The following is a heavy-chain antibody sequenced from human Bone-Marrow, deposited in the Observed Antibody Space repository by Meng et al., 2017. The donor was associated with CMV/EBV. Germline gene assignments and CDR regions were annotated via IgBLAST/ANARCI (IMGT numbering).Heavy chain of an antibody. Sequence: GESLKISCAASGFTFSNYAMSWVRQAPGKGLEWVSSISTSSSYIYYGDSVKGRFTISRDNAKNSLYLQMNSLRAEDTAVYYCARNPGTDAFDIWGQGTMVTVSS. V-gene: IGHV3-21*01. CDR1: GFTFSNYA. D-gene: IGHD3-10*01. CDR3: ARNPGTDAFDI. J-gene: IGHJ3*02. CDR2: ISTSSSYI.